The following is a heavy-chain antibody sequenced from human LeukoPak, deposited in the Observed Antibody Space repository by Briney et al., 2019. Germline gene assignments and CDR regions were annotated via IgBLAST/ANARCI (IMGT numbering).Heavy chain of an antibody. CDR1: GYTFTSYG. CDR2: ISAYNGNT. J-gene: IGHJ4*02. V-gene: IGHV1-18*01. Sequence: ASVKVSCKASGYTFTSYGISWVRQAPGQGLEWMGWISAYNGNTNYAQKLQGRVTLTADTSTSTLYMELSSLRSEDTAVYYCARLLRAVDTGAYYFDYWGQGTLVTVSS. CDR3: ARLLRAVDTGAYYFDY. D-gene: IGHD2-8*02.